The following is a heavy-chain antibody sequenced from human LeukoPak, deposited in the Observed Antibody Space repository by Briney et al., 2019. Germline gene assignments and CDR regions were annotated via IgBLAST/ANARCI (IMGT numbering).Heavy chain of an antibody. Sequence: PGGSLRLSCAASGFTFSSYEMNWVRQAPGKGLEWVSYISSSGSTIYYADSVKGRFTISRDNAKNSLYLQMNSLRAEDTAVYYCARVTSGSFDYWGQGTLVTVPS. CDR3: ARVTSGSFDY. CDR1: GFTFSSYE. CDR2: ISSSGSTI. J-gene: IGHJ4*02. D-gene: IGHD1-26*01. V-gene: IGHV3-48*03.